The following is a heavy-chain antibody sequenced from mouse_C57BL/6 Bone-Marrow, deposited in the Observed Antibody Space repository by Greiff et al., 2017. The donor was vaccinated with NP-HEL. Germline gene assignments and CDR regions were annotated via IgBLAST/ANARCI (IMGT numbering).Heavy chain of an antibody. Sequence: EVKLMESGGGLVQPKGSLKLSCAASGFSFNTYAMNWVRQAPGKGLEWVARIRSKSNNYATYYADSVKDRFTISRDDSESMLYLQMNNLKTEYTAMYYCVKHGGLRRFYALDYWGQGTSVTVSS. CDR1: GFSFNTYA. V-gene: IGHV10-1*01. CDR2: IRSKSNNYAT. J-gene: IGHJ4*01. CDR3: VKHGGLRRFYALDY. D-gene: IGHD2-4*01.